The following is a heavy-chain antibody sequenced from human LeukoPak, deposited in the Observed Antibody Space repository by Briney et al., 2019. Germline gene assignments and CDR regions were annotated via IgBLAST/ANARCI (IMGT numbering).Heavy chain of an antibody. CDR3: ARGGGAHYYDTSGFSLY. D-gene: IGHD3-22*01. Sequence: ASVKVSCKASGGTFSSYAISWVRQAPGQGLEWMGGIIPIFGTANYAQKFQGRVTITADKSTSTAYMELSRLRSDDTAVYYCARGGGAHYYDTSGFSLYWGQGTLVTVSS. CDR1: GGTFSSYA. J-gene: IGHJ4*02. CDR2: IIPIFGTA. V-gene: IGHV1-69*06.